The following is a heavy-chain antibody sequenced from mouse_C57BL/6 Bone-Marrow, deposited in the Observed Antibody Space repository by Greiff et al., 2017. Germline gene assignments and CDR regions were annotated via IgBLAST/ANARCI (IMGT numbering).Heavy chain of an antibody. CDR2: IDPENGDT. V-gene: IGHV14-4*01. J-gene: IGHJ2*01. CDR3: TGVNY. Sequence: VQLQQSGAELVRPGASVKLSCTASGFNIKDDYMHWVKQRPEQGLEWLGWIDPENGDTEYASKFQGKATITAATSSNTAYLQLSLLPSDDTAVYDGTGVNYGGRGTALTVSA. CDR1: GFNIKDDY.